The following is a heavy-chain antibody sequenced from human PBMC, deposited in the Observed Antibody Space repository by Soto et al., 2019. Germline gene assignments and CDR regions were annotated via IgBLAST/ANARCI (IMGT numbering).Heavy chain of an antibody. D-gene: IGHD1-26*01. Sequence: SETLSLTCTVSGDSIRSYYWTWIRQPPGERLEWIGYIYYSGSTNYNPSLKSRVTISVDTSKNQFSLKLSSVTAADTAVYYCARDLTRENWFDPWGQGTLVTVSS. J-gene: IGHJ5*02. CDR2: IYYSGST. CDR3: ARDLTRENWFDP. V-gene: IGHV4-59*12. CDR1: GDSIRSYY.